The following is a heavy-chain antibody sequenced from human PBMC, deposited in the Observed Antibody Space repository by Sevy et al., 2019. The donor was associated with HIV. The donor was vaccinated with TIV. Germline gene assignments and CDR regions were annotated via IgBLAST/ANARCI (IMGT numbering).Heavy chain of an antibody. V-gene: IGHV5-51*01. CDR1: GYSFTSYW. CDR3: ARLWAVTANIDY. CDR2: IYPGDSDT. Sequence: GESLKISCKGSGYSFTSYWIGWGRQMPGKGLEWMGIIYPGDSDTRYGQSFQGQVTITTDMSINTAYLQWSSLKASDTAMYYCARLWAVTANIDYWGQGTLVSVSS. J-gene: IGHJ4*02. D-gene: IGHD2-21*02.